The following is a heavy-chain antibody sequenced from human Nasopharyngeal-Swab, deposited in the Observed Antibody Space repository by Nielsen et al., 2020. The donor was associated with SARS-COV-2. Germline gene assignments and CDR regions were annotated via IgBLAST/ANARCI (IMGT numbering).Heavy chain of an antibody. CDR1: GFTFSIYG. D-gene: IGHD3-10*01. V-gene: IGHV3-23*01. CDR2: ISGSGEST. CDR3: ARKGSSRDGSYFDY. Sequence: GGSLRLSCAASGFTFSIYGMSWVRQAPGKGLEWVAAISGSGESTYYADSVKGRFTISRDNAKNSLYLQMNSLRAEDTAVYYCARKGSSRDGSYFDYWGQGTLVTVSS. J-gene: IGHJ4*02.